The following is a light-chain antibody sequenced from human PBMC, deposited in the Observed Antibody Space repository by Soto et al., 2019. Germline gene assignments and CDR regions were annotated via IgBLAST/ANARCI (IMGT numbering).Light chain of an antibody. Sequence: QSVLTQPPLVSGAPGQRVTISCTGSSSNIGAGYDVHWYQQLPGTAPKLLIYGNNNRPSGVLDRFSGSKSGTSASLAITGLQAEDEADYYCQSYDTSLSGVVFGGGTKLTVL. J-gene: IGLJ2*01. CDR1: SSNIGAGYD. V-gene: IGLV1-40*01. CDR3: QSYDTSLSGVV. CDR2: GNN.